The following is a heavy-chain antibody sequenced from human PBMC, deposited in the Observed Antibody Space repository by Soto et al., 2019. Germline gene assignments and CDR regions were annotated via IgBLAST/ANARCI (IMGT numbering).Heavy chain of an antibody. J-gene: IGHJ6*03. CDR3: ARAYCTNGVCYKGYYYYYMDV. Sequence: GGSLRLSCAASGFTFSSYSMNWVRQAPGKGLEWVSSISSSSSYIYYADSVKGRFTISRDNAKNSLYLQMNSLRAEDTAVYYCARAYCTNGVCYKGYYYYYMDVWGKGTTVTVSS. V-gene: IGHV3-21*01. CDR1: GFTFSSYS. D-gene: IGHD2-8*01. CDR2: ISSSSSYI.